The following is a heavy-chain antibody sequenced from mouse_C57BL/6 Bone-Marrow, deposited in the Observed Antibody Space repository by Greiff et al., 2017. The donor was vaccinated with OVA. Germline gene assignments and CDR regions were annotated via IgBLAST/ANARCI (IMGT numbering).Heavy chain of an antibody. J-gene: IGHJ3*01. CDR1: GYTFTDYY. Sequence: VQLQQSGPELVKPGASVKISCKASGYTFTDYYMNWVKQSHGKSLEWIGDINPNNGGTSYNQKFKGKATLTVDKSSSTAYMELRSLTSEDSAVYYCARGRLLRGFAYWGQGTLVTVSA. V-gene: IGHV1-26*01. CDR2: INPNNGGT. D-gene: IGHD2-3*01. CDR3: ARGRLLRGFAY.